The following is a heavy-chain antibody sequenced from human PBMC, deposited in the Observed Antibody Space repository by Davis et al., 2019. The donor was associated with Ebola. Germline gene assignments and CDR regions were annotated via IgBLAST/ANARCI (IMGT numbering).Heavy chain of an antibody. D-gene: IGHD3-22*01. CDR2: IGTAGDT. Sequence: PSETLSLTCAASGFTFSSYDMHWVRQATGKGLEWVSAIGTAGDTYYPGSVKGRFTISRENAKNSLYLQMNSLRAGDTAVYYCAKGEYYYDSSGYYYYGMDVWGQGTTVTVSS. CDR1: GFTFSSYD. CDR3: AKGEYYYDSSGYYYYGMDV. J-gene: IGHJ6*02. V-gene: IGHV3-13*01.